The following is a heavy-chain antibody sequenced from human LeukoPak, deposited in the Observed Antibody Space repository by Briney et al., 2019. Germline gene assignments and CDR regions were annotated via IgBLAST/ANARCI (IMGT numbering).Heavy chain of an antibody. CDR2: INHSGST. Sequence: PSETLSLTCAVYGGSFSGYYWSWIRQPPGKGLEWIGEINHSGSTNYNPSLKIRVTISVDTSKNQFSLKLSSVTAADTAVYYCARGPIVGATTNWFDPWGQGTLVTVSS. CDR3: ARGPIVGATTNWFDP. V-gene: IGHV4-34*01. CDR1: GGSFSGYY. D-gene: IGHD1-26*01. J-gene: IGHJ5*02.